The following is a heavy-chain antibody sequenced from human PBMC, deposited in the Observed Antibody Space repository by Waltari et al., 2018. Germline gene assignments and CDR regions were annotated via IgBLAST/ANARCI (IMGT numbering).Heavy chain of an antibody. V-gene: IGHV3-30*18. J-gene: IGHJ5*01. CDR3: VKDLNLHFDF. CDR2: VVYDGSQK. D-gene: IGHD3-9*01. Sequence: QVQLVESGGGVVQPGRSLRLSCAASGFRFREYGMHWVRQAPGKGLEWVGIVVYDGSQKFYAESVKGRFSISRDNSKNMVYLQMNSLTGADSAVYYCVKDLNLHFDFWGQGTPVNVSS. CDR1: GFRFREYG.